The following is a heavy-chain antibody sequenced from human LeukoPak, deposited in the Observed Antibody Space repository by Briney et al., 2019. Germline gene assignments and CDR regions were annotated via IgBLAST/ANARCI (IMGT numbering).Heavy chain of an antibody. CDR2: ISAYNGNI. J-gene: IGHJ4*02. CDR3: ARESSSCCGSDY. D-gene: IGHD2-2*01. CDR1: GYTFTSYG. Sequence: ASVKVSCKASGYTFTSYGISWVRQAPGQGLEWMGWISAYNGNINYAQKLQGRVTMTTDTSTSTAYMELRSLRSDDTAMYYCARESSSCCGSDYWGQGTLVTVSS. V-gene: IGHV1-18*01.